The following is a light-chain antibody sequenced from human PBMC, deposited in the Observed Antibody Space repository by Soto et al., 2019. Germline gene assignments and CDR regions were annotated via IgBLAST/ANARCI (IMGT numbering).Light chain of an antibody. CDR1: QSVTTY. CDR3: HQYNGWPRT. Sequence: EVVLTQSSVTLSFSPGERATLSCRASQSVTTYLAWYQQKPGQAPRLLIYDASTRATGIPARFSGSGSGTDFTLTISSLQSEDFAVYYCHQYNGWPRTFGQGTKVDIK. CDR2: DAS. V-gene: IGKV3-11*01. J-gene: IGKJ1*01.